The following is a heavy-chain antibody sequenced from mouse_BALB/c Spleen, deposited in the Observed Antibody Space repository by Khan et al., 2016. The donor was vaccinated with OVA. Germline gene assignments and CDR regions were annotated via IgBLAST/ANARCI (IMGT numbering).Heavy chain of an antibody. Sequence: EVQLQESGPSLVKPSQTLSLTCSVTGDSITSGYWSWIRKFPGNKLEYMGYMIYNGNTYYNPSLKSRISITRHTSKNPYYLQLNSVTTEDTATYYCARSTYRYAFAYWGQGTLVTVAA. V-gene: IGHV3-8*02. J-gene: IGHJ3*01. CDR3: ARSTYRYAFAY. CDR2: MIYNGNT. CDR1: GDSITSGY. D-gene: IGHD2-14*01.